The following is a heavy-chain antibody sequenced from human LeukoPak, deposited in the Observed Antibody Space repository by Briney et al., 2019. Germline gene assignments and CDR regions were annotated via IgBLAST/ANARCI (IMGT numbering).Heavy chain of an antibody. J-gene: IGHJ6*02. CDR2: IYSGGST. Sequence: GGSLRLSCAASGFTVSSNYMSWVRQAPGKGLEWVSVIYSGGSTYYADSVKGRFTISRDNSKNTLYLQMNSLRAEDTAVYYCVSQLVLPNYYYGMDVWGQGTTVTVSS. CDR1: GFTVSSNY. CDR3: VSQLVLPNYYYGMDV. V-gene: IGHV3-66*02.